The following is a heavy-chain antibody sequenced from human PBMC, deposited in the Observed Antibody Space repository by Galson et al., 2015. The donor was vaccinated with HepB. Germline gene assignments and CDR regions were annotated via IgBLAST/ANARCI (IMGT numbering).Heavy chain of an antibody. D-gene: IGHD3-16*01. V-gene: IGHV3-21*01. CDR2: ISSSSSYI. CDR1: GFTFSSYS. Sequence: SLRLSCAASGFTFSSYSMNWVRQAPGKGLEWVSSISSSSSYIYYADSVKGRFTISRDNAKNSLYLQMNSLRAEDTAVYYFARGGGSPSYYFDYWGQGTLVTVSS. CDR3: ARGGGSPSYYFDY. J-gene: IGHJ4*02.